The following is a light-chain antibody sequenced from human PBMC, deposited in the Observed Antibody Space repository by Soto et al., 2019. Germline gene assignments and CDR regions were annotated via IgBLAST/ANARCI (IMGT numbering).Light chain of an antibody. CDR3: HSYTTISPPSYV. Sequence: QSALTQPASVSGSPGHSITISCTGTRRDVGGFDSVSWFQQHPGKAPKLMIYDDTNRPSGVSNRFSGSKSGNTASLTISGLQAEDEADYYCHSYTTISPPSYVFGSGTKVTVL. CDR2: DDT. CDR1: RRDVGGFDS. V-gene: IGLV2-14*01. J-gene: IGLJ1*01.